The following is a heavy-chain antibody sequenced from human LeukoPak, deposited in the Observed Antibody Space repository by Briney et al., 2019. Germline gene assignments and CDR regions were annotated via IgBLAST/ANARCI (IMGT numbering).Heavy chain of an antibody. CDR3: ARGRAVVAASDNWFDP. D-gene: IGHD2-15*01. Sequence: PGGSLRLSCAASGFSFSTSWMHWVRQAPGKGLVWVSRIKSDGISTTYADSVKGRFTISRDNAKNTLYLQMNSLRADDTAVYYCARGRAVVAASDNWFDPWGQGTLVTVSS. CDR2: IKSDGIST. V-gene: IGHV3-74*01. CDR1: GFSFSTSW. J-gene: IGHJ5*02.